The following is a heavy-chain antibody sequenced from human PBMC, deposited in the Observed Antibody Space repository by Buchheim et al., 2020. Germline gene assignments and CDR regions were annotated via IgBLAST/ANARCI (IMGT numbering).Heavy chain of an antibody. J-gene: IGHJ4*02. V-gene: IGHV3-21*01. Sequence: EAQLVESGGGLVKPGGSLRLSCAASGFTFSSYSMNWVRQAPGKGLEWVSSISSSSSYIYYADSVKGRFTISRDNAKNSLYLQMNSLRAEDTAVYYCARVDGSSWPMGYFDYWGQGTL. CDR2: ISSSSSYI. D-gene: IGHD6-13*01. CDR1: GFTFSSYS. CDR3: ARVDGSSWPMGYFDY.